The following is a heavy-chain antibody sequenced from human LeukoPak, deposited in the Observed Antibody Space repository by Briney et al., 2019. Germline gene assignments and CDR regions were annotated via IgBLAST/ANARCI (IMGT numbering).Heavy chain of an antibody. CDR2: IWYDGSNK. Sequence: GGSLRLSCAASGFTFSSYGMHWVRQAPGKGLEWVAVIWYDGSNKYYADSVKGRFTISRDNSKNTLYLQMNSLRVEDTAVYYCARDESEGASYDWGQGTLVIVSS. J-gene: IGHJ4*02. CDR3: ARDESEGASYD. CDR1: GFTFSSYG. D-gene: IGHD1-26*01. V-gene: IGHV3-33*01.